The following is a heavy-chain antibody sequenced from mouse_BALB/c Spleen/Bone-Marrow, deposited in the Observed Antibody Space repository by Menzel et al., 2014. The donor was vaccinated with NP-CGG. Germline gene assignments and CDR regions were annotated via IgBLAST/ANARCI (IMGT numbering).Heavy chain of an antibody. CDR1: GFTFSSFG. D-gene: IGHD4-1*01. Sequence: EVKLVESGGGLVQPGGSRRLSCAASGFTFSSFGMHWVRQAPEKGLEWVAYISSGSSTIFYVDTVKGRFTISRDNPKNTLFLQMTSLRSEDTAMYYCTRGGNRDDFDVWGAGTTVTVSS. CDR2: ISSGSSTI. CDR3: TRGGNRDDFDV. V-gene: IGHV5-17*02. J-gene: IGHJ1*01.